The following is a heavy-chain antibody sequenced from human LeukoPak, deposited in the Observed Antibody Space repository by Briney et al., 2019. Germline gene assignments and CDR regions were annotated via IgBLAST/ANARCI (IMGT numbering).Heavy chain of an antibody. CDR3: TRGIDY. J-gene: IGHJ4*02. CDR1: GFTFSSYA. Sequence: GRSLRLSCAASGFTFSSYAMHWVRQAPGKGLEWVGFIRSKAYGGTTEYAASVKGRFTISRDDSKSIAYLQMNSLKTEDTAVYYCTRGIDYWGQGTLVTVSS. CDR2: IRSKAYGGTT. V-gene: IGHV3-49*04.